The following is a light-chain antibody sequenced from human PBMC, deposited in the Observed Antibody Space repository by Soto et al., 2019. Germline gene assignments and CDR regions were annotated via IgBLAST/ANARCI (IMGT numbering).Light chain of an antibody. CDR1: QNILTN. CDR2: GAS. J-gene: IGKJ5*01. CDR3: QQYNNWPIT. Sequence: EIVMTQSPGTLSVSPGERATLSCRASQNILTNLAWYQQRPGQSPRLVIYGASTRAIDIPARFSGSGSGTEFTLTISSLQSEDFVFYYCQQYNNWPITFGPGTRLEMK. V-gene: IGKV3-15*01.